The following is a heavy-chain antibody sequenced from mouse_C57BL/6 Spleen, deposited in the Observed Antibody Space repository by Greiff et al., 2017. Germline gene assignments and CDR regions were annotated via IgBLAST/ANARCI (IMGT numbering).Heavy chain of an antibody. CDR3: ASTQTAQATY. CDR1: GYTFTSYW. V-gene: IGHV1-69*01. CDR2: IDPSDSYT. D-gene: IGHD3-2*02. Sequence: QVQLQQPGAELVMPGASVKLSCKASGYTFTSYWMHWVKQRPGQGLEWIGEIDPSDSYTNYNQKFKGKSTLTVDKSSSTAYMQLSSLTSEDSAVYYCASTQTAQATYWGQGTLVTVSA. J-gene: IGHJ3*01.